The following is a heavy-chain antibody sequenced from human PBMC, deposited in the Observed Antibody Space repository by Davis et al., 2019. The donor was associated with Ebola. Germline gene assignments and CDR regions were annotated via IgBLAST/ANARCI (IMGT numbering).Heavy chain of an antibody. CDR1: GFTFSSYA. V-gene: IGHV3-23*01. J-gene: IGHJ4*02. CDR2: ISGSGGST. D-gene: IGHD1-26*01. CDR3: ASREVGLHNLF. Sequence: GGSLRLSCAASGFTFSSYAMSWVRQAPGKGLEWVSAISGSGGSTYYADSVKGRFTISRDNSKNTLYLQMSSLTAEDTGVYYCASREVGLHNLFWGQGTLVTVSS.